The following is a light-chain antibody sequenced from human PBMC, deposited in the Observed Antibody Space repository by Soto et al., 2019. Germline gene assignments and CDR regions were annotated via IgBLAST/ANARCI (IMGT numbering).Light chain of an antibody. Sequence: DIVMTQSPLSLPVNPGEPASISCRSSQSLLHSNGYNYLDWYLQKPGQSPQLLIYLCSNRASGVPDRFSGSGSGTDFTLKISRVEAEDVGVYYCMQALQTPPWTFGQGTKV. J-gene: IGKJ1*01. CDR2: LCS. CDR3: MQALQTPPWT. CDR1: QSLLHSNGYNY. V-gene: IGKV2-28*01.